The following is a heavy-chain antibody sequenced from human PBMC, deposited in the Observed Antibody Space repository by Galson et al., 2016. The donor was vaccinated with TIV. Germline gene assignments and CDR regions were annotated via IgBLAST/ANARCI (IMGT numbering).Heavy chain of an antibody. CDR1: GFTVQRNF. V-gene: IGHV3-53*01. CDR2: IYPDGAT. CDR3: VRAETPNNADD. D-gene: IGHD1-14*01. J-gene: IGHJ4*02. Sequence: SLRLSCAASGFTVQRNFMSWVRQAPGKGLEWVSIIYPDGATFYAESMKGRFGISRDTSQNTLSFQMNSLRAEDTALYYCVRAETPNNADDWGPGTLVTVSS.